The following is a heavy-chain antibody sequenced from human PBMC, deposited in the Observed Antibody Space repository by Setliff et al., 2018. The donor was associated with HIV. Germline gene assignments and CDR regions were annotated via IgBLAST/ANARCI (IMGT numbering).Heavy chain of an antibody. J-gene: IGHJ6*03. V-gene: IGHV1-18*01. Sequence: ASVKVSCKASGYRFTGYHITWVRQAPGQGLEWVGSISASSVNTNYTQGRVTMTTDISTSTAYMELRSLRSADSAVYYCARVPVSNYYYYMDVWGKGTTVTVSS. CDR3: ARVPVSNYYYYMDV. CDR1: GYRFTGYH. CDR2: ISASSVNT.